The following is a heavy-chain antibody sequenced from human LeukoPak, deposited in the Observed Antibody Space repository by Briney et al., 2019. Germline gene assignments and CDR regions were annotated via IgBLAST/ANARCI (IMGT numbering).Heavy chain of an antibody. CDR1: GGSFSGYY. J-gene: IGHJ4*02. D-gene: IGHD3-10*01. Sequence: KPSETLSLTCAVYGGSFSGYYWSWIRQPPGKGLEWIGEINHSGSTNYNPSLKSRVTISVDTSKNQFSLKLSSVTAADTAVYYCARGWGRAAMVRGKKSLPPPDYWGQGTLVTVSS. CDR2: INHSGST. CDR3: ARGWGRAAMVRGKKSLPPPDY. V-gene: IGHV4-34*01.